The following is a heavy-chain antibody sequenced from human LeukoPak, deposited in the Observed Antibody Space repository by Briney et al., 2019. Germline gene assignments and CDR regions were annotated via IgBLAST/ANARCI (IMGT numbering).Heavy chain of an antibody. V-gene: IGHV4-34*01. J-gene: IGHJ4*02. CDR1: GGSFSGYY. Sequence: PSETLSLTCAVYGGSFSGYYWSWIRQPPGKGPEWIGEINHSGSTNYNPSLKSRVTISVDTSKNQFSLKLSSLTAADTAVCYCARVLTTGIAVAGWGQGTLVTVSS. CDR2: INHSGST. D-gene: IGHD6-19*01. CDR3: ARVLTTGIAVAG.